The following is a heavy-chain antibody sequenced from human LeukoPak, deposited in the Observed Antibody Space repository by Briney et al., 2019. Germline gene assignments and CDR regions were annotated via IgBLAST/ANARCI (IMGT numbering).Heavy chain of an antibody. V-gene: IGHV3-23*01. D-gene: IGHD5-12*01. J-gene: IGHJ4*02. CDR3: AIRYSGYDFDDY. CDR2: ISGSGGST. CDR1: GFTFSSYA. Sequence: GGSLRLSCAASGFTFSSYAMSWVRQAPGKGLEWVSAISGSGGSTYYADSVKGRFTISRDNSKNTLYLQMNSQRAEDTAVYYCAIRYSGYDFDDYWGQGTLVTVSS.